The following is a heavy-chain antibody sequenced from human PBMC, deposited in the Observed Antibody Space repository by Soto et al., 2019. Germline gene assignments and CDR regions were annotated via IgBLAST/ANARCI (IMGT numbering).Heavy chain of an antibody. J-gene: IGHJ4*02. D-gene: IGHD3-9*01. CDR2: ISPRSGGT. CDR3: ARPPGYISDWYYFDL. CDR1: GYTFIDYY. Sequence: SVKVSCKASGYTFIDYYMHWVRQAPGQGVEWMGRISPRSGGTNYAQKFQGRVTMTWDTSLNTAYMELSSLISEDTAVYYCARPPGYISDWYYFDLWGQGTLVTVSS. V-gene: IGHV1-2*02.